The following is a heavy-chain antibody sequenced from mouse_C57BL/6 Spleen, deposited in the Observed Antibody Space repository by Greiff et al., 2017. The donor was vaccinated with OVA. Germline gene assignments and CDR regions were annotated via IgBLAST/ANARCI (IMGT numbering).Heavy chain of an antibody. CDR2: ISDGGSYT. Sequence: EVQRVESGGGLVKPGGSLKLSCAASGFTFSSYAMSWVRQTPEKRLEWVATISDGGSYTYYPDNVKGRFTIARDNAKNNLYLQMSHLKSEDTAMYYCARERGYYTYWGQGTLVTVSA. J-gene: IGHJ3*01. CDR3: ARERGYYTY. V-gene: IGHV5-4*01. D-gene: IGHD2-3*01. CDR1: GFTFSSYA.